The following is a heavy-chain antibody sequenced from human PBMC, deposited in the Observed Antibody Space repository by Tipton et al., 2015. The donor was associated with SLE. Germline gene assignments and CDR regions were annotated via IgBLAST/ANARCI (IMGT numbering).Heavy chain of an antibody. CDR2: IYYSGST. CDR1: GGSISSYY. V-gene: IGHV4-59*01. J-gene: IGHJ4*02. D-gene: IGHD6-6*01. CDR3: AREGRGSSGFDY. Sequence: TLSLTCTVSGGSISSYYWSWIRQPPGKGLEWIGYIYYSGSTNYNPSLKSRVTISVDTSKNQFSLKLRSVTAADTAVYYCAREGRGSSGFDYWGQGTLVTVSS.